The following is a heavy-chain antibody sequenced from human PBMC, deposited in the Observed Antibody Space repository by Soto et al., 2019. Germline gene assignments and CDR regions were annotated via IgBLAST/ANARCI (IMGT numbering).Heavy chain of an antibody. V-gene: IGHV3-23*01. J-gene: IGHJ4*02. Sequence: GGSLRLSCAASGFTFSSYSMTWVRQAPGKGLEWVSTISGSGGSTYYADSVKGRFTISRDNSKNTLYLQMNSLRAEDTAVYYCAKDQGSSWYEIDYWGQGTLVTVSS. CDR3: AKDQGSSWYEIDY. D-gene: IGHD6-13*01. CDR2: ISGSGGST. CDR1: GFTFSSYS.